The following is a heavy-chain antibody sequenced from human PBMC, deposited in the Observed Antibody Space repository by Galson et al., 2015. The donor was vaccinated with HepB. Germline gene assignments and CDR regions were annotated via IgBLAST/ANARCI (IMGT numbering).Heavy chain of an antibody. Sequence: SLRLSCAASGFTFGDYAMSWVRQAPGKGLEWVGFIRSKAYGGTTEYAASVKGRFTISRDDSKSIAYLQMNSLKTEDTAVYYCTREYSSSPDLYYYYYGMDVWGQGTTVTVSS. V-gene: IGHV3-49*04. CDR3: TREYSSSPDLYYYYYGMDV. J-gene: IGHJ6*02. CDR1: GFTFGDYA. CDR2: IRSKAYGGTT. D-gene: IGHD6-13*01.